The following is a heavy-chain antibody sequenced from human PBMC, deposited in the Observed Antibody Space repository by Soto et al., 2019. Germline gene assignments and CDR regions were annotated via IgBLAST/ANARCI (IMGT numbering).Heavy chain of an antibody. Sequence: ASVKVSCKASGYTFTSYAMHWVRQAPGQRLEWMGWINAGNGNTKYSQKFQGRVTITRDTSASKAYMELSSLRSEETAVYYCARDRNLRFLEWLLYRGGFDPWGQGTLVTVSS. V-gene: IGHV1-3*01. CDR2: INAGNGNT. CDR1: GYTFTSYA. D-gene: IGHD3-3*01. CDR3: ARDRNLRFLEWLLYRGGFDP. J-gene: IGHJ5*02.